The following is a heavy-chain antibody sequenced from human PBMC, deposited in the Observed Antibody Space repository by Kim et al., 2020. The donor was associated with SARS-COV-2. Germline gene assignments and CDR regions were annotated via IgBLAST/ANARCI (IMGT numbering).Heavy chain of an antibody. Sequence: STSHADSVKGRFTISRDDSKNTVYLQMNSLRAEDTAVYFCAREPSTYFDYWGQGTLVTVSS. CDR2: ST. CDR3: AREPSTYFDY. J-gene: IGHJ4*02. V-gene: IGHV3-66*01.